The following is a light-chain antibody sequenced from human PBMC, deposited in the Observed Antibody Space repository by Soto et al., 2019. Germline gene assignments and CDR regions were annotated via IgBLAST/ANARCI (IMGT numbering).Light chain of an antibody. Sequence: EIVMTQSPATLSVSPGERATLSCRASQSVSSNLAWYQQRPGQAPRLLIYGASTRATGIPARFSGRGSGTEFTLPISSLQSEDFAVYYCQQYNKWPLFTFGPGTRVDIK. CDR2: GAS. J-gene: IGKJ3*01. CDR1: QSVSSN. V-gene: IGKV3-15*01. CDR3: QQYNKWPLFT.